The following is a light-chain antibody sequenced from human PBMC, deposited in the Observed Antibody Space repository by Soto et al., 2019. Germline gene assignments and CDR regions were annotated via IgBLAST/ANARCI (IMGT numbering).Light chain of an antibody. V-gene: IGKV3-20*01. CDR1: QSVTSTD. CDR2: ATS. Sequence: TQSPGTLSLSPGERAPLSCRAVQSVTSTDMAWYQQKPGQAPRLLIYATSFRATGIPDRFRGSGSGTDFTLTISSLEPEDSAVYYCQDSSTSPWPFGQGTKVDI. CDR3: QDSSTSPWP. J-gene: IGKJ1*01.